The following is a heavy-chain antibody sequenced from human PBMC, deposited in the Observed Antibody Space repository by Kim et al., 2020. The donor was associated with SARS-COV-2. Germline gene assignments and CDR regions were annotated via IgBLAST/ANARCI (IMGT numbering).Heavy chain of an antibody. Sequence: SETLSLTCAVYGGSFSGYYWSWIRQPPGKGLEWIGEINHSGSTNYNPSLKSRVTISVDTSKNQFSLKLSSVTAADTAVYYCAREDSSGYYAYYYYYGMDVWGQGTTVTVSS. D-gene: IGHD3-22*01. CDR2: INHSGST. V-gene: IGHV4-34*01. J-gene: IGHJ6*02. CDR3: AREDSSGYYAYYYYYGMDV. CDR1: GGSFSGYY.